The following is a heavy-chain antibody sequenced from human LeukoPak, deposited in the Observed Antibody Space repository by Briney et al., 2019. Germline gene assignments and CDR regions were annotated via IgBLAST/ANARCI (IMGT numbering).Heavy chain of an antibody. CDR1: GYTFTSYG. J-gene: IGHJ4*02. Sequence: ASVKVSCKASGYTFTSYGISWVRQAPGQGLEWMGWISAYNGNTNYAQKLQGRVTMTTDTSTSTDYMEPRSLRSDDTAVYYCARTPIAVAGISRYWGQGTLVTVSS. D-gene: IGHD6-19*01. CDR2: ISAYNGNT. V-gene: IGHV1-18*01. CDR3: ARTPIAVAGISRY.